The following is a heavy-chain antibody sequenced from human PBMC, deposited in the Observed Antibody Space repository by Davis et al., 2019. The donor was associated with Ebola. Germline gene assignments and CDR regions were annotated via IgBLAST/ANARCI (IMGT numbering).Heavy chain of an antibody. J-gene: IGHJ5*02. CDR3: ARDWYSSGWYNWFDP. CDR1: GGSISSYY. CDR2: IYYSGST. V-gene: IGHV4-59*01. Sequence: SETLSLTCTVSGGSISSYYWSWIRQPPGKGLEWIGYIYYSGSTNYNPSLKSRVTISVDPSKNQFSLKLSSVTAADTAVYYCARDWYSSGWYNWFDPWGQGTLVTVSS. D-gene: IGHD6-19*01.